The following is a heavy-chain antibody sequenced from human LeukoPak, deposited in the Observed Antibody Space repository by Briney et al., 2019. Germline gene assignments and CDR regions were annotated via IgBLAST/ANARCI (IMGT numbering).Heavy chain of an antibody. CDR2: ISSSSSYI. J-gene: IGHJ4*02. V-gene: IGHV3-21*01. CDR3: ARRGEMATIHDY. Sequence: GGSLRLSCAASGFTFSSYSMNWVHQAPGKGLEWVSSISSSSSYIYYADSVKGRFTISRDNAKNSLYLQMNSLRAEDTAVYYCARRGEMATIHDYWGQGTLVTVSS. CDR1: GFTFSSYS. D-gene: IGHD5-24*01.